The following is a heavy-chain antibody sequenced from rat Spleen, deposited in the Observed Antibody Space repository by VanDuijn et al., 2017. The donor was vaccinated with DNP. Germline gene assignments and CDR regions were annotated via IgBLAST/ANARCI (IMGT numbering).Heavy chain of an antibody. Sequence: EVQLVESGGGLVQPGRSLKLSCAASGFTFSDYYMAWVRQAPTKGLEWVATISHDGSRTYYRDSVKGRFTISRDNAKSTLYLQMESLRSEETATYYCSRIDIAIAAISAAFTYWGQGTLVTVSS. D-gene: IGHD1-2*01. V-gene: IGHV5-7*01. CDR3: SRIDIAIAAISAAFTY. CDR1: GFTFSDYY. J-gene: IGHJ3*01. CDR2: ISHDGSRT.